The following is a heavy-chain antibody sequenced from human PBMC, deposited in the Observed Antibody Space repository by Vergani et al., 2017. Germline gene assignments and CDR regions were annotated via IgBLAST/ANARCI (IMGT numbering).Heavy chain of an antibody. J-gene: IGHJ6*02. Sequence: EVQLVQSGAEVKKPGATMKISCKVSGYTFTDHYMHWVKQAPGKGLEWMGLVDPEDGETIYAEKFKGRVTIAADTSTDTAHLELSSLRSEDTAVYYCATPQTVTTGGMEVWGQGTTVTV. CDR1: GYTFTDHY. D-gene: IGHD4-17*01. CDR3: ATPQTVTTGGMEV. CDR2: VDPEDGET. V-gene: IGHV1-69-2*01.